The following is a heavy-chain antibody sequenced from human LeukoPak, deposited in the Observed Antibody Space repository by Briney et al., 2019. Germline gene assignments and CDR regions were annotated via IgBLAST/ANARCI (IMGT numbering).Heavy chain of an antibody. CDR2: ISYDGSNK. V-gene: IGHV3-30*18. CDR1: GFTFSSYG. Sequence: PGGSLRLSCAASGFTFSSYGMHWVRQAPGKGLEWVAVISYDGSNKYYADSVKGRFTISRDNSKNTLYLQMNSLRAEDTAVYYCAKDTTYYDYVWGSYRPTAPFYFDYWGQGTLVTVSS. D-gene: IGHD3-16*02. J-gene: IGHJ4*02. CDR3: AKDTTYYDYVWGSYRPTAPFYFDY.